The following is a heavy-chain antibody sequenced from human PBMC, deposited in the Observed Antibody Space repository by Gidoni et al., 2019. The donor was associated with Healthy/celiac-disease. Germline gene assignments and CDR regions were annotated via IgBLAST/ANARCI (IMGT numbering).Heavy chain of an antibody. V-gene: IGHV4-59*01. J-gene: IGHJ5*02. CDR3: ARVGIAAAGLFDP. CDR1: GGSISSYY. CDR2: IYYSGST. D-gene: IGHD6-13*01. Sequence: QVQLQESGPGLVKPSETLSLTCTVSGGSISSYYWSWIRPPPGKGLEWIGYIYYSGSTNYNPSLKSRVTISVDTSKNQFSLKLSSVTAADTAVYYCARVGIAAAGLFDPWGQGTLVTVSS.